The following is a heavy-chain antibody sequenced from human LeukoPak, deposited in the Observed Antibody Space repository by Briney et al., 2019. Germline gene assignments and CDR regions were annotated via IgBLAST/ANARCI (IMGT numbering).Heavy chain of an antibody. V-gene: IGHV1-18*01. D-gene: IGHD2-2*01. CDR3: ATVVVPAALSSYYYMDV. CDR2: ISAYNGNT. Sequence: GASVKVSCKASGYAFTSYGISWVRQAPGQGLERMGWISAYNGNTNYAQKLQGRVTMTTDTSTSTAYMELRSLRSDDTAVYYCATVVVPAALSSYYYMDVWGKGTTVTVSS. CDR1: GYAFTSYG. J-gene: IGHJ6*03.